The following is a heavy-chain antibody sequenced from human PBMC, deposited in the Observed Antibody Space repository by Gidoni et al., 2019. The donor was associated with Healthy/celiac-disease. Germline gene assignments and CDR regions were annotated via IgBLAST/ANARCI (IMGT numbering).Heavy chain of an antibody. CDR3: AKVQIGYDSSGYYYY. CDR1: GFTFSSYA. CDR2: ISGSGGST. Sequence: EVQLLESGGGLVQPGGSLRLSCAASGFTFSSYAMSWVRQAPGKGLEWVSAISGSGGSTYYADSVKDRFTISRDNSKNTLYLQMSSLRAEDTAVYYCAKVQIGYDSSGYYYYWGQGTLVTVSS. V-gene: IGHV3-23*01. D-gene: IGHD3-22*01. J-gene: IGHJ4*02.